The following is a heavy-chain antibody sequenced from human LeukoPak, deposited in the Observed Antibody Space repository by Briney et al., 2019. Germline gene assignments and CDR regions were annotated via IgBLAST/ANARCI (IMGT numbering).Heavy chain of an antibody. Sequence: PGGSLRLPCAASGFTFSSYAMSWVRQAPGKGLEWVSAISGSGGSTYYADSVKGRFTISRDNSKNTLYPQMNSLRAEDTAVYYCAKDFDYYGSGSYYAIFDYWGQGTLVTVSS. CDR2: ISGSGGST. CDR1: GFTFSSYA. CDR3: AKDFDYYGSGSYYAIFDY. V-gene: IGHV3-23*01. J-gene: IGHJ4*02. D-gene: IGHD3-10*01.